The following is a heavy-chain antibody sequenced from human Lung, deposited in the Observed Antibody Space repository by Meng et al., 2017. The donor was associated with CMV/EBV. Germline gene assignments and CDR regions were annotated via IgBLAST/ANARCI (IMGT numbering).Heavy chain of an antibody. D-gene: IGHD1-26*01. CDR2: IDDSGST. J-gene: IGHJ4*02. CDR1: GVSISSNIR. Sequence: GHLHRSSPVLGKPSQTLSLTCGVSGVSISSNIRWTWVRQPPGKGLGWIGDIDDSGSTNYNPSLNSRISISLDKSKNHFSLKVNSVTAADTAVYYCARGKQDAWELLAYWGQGALVTVSS. V-gene: IGHV4-4*02. CDR3: ARGKQDAWELLAY.